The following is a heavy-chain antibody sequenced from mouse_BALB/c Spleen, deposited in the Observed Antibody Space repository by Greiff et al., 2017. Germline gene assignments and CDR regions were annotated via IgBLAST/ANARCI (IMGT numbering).Heavy chain of an antibody. CDR3: AKNDDYDPAWFAY. J-gene: IGHJ3*01. D-gene: IGHD2-4*01. V-gene: IGHV2-5-1*01. Sequence: QVQLKQSGPSLVQPSQSLSITCTVSGFSLTSYGVHWVRQSPGKGLEWLGVIWRGGSTDYNAAFMSRLSITKDNSKSQVFFKMNSLQADDTAIYYCAKNDDYDPAWFAYWGQGTLVTVSA. CDR1: GFSLTSYG. CDR2: IWRGGST.